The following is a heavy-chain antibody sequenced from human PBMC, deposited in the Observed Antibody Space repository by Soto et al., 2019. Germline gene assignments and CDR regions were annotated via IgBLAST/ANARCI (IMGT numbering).Heavy chain of an antibody. D-gene: IGHD6-6*01. CDR1: GGSISSYY. CDR3: AGDLVLTYYYYGMDV. V-gene: IGHV4-59*01. J-gene: IGHJ6*02. Sequence: QVQLQESGPGLVKPSETLSLTCTVSGGSISSYYWSWIRQPPGKGLEWIGYIYYSGSTNYNPSLKSRVTRAVDTSKNQCSLKLSSVTAADTAVYYCAGDLVLTYYYYGMDVWGQGTTVTVSS. CDR2: IYYSGST.